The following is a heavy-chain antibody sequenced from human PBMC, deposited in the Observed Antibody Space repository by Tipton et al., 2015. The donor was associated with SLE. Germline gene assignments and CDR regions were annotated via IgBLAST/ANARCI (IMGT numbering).Heavy chain of an antibody. CDR2: ISSSGSTI. CDR3: ARAALSY. V-gene: IGHV3-11*04. CDR1: GGSFGDYY. D-gene: IGHD3-3*02. J-gene: IGHJ4*02. Sequence: LSLTCAVYGGSFGDYYWNWIRQPPGKGLEWISYISSSGSTIHYADSAKGRFTISRDNAKNSMYLEMKSLRAEDTAIYYCARAALSYWGQGTLVTVSS.